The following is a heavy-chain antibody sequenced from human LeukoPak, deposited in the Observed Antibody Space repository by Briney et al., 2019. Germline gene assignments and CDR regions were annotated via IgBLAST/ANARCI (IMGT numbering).Heavy chain of an antibody. CDR1: GFTFSIYS. CDR2: ISSRSGTI. V-gene: IGHV3-48*01. CDR3: ARDQDNSGDYRPFDY. D-gene: IGHD3-22*01. Sequence: GGSLRLSCAASGFTFSIYSMNWVRQAPGKGLEWVSYISSRSGTIYYADSVKGRFTISRDNAKNSLYLQMNSLRAEDTAVHYCARDQDNSGDYRPFDYWGQGTLVTVSS. J-gene: IGHJ4*02.